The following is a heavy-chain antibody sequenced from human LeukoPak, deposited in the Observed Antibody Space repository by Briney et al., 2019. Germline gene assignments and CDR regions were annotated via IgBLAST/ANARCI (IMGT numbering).Heavy chain of an antibody. D-gene: IGHD6-6*01. CDR3: ARHRGSSSLFDY. Sequence: PSETLSLTCTVSGGSISSSSYYWGWIRQPPGRGLEWIGSIYYSGSTYYNPSLKSRVTISVDTSKNQFSLRLNSVTAADTAVYYCARHRGSSSLFDYWGQGTLVTVSS. CDR2: IYYSGST. J-gene: IGHJ4*02. V-gene: IGHV4-39*01. CDR1: GGSISSSSYY.